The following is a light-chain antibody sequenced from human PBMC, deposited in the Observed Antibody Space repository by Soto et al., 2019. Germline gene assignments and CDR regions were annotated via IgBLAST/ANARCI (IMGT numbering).Light chain of an antibody. V-gene: IGLV1-44*01. CDR3: AVWDDSLNGVV. CDR2: TND. J-gene: IGLJ2*01. CDR1: RSNIGSNV. Sequence: QSVLTQPPSASGTPGQMVTISCSGSRSNIGSNVVNWFQQVPGTAPKVLIYTNDQRPSGVPARFSGSKSGTSASLAISGLQSEDEADYYCAVWDDSLNGVVFGGGTKLTVL.